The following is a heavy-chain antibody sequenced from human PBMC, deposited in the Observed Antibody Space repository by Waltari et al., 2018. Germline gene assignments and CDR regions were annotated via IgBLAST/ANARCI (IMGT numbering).Heavy chain of an antibody. J-gene: IGHJ4*02. V-gene: IGHV4-38-2*02. D-gene: IGHD6-6*01. CDR3: ARESEASYYFDY. CDR2: IYHSGST. CDR1: GYSISSGYY. Sequence: QVQLQESGPGLVKPSETLSLTCTVSGYSISSGYYWGWIRQPPGKGLEWIGSIYHSGSTYYNPSLKSRVTISVDTSKNQFSLKLSSVTAADTAVYYCARESEASYYFDYWGQGTLVTVSS.